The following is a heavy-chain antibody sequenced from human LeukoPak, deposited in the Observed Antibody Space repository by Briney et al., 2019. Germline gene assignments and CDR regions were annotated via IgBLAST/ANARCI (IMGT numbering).Heavy chain of an antibody. CDR3: ATSRAQNTAMVPDYYYYYMDV. J-gene: IGHJ6*03. CDR1: GGSISSYY. CDR2: IYYSGST. D-gene: IGHD5-18*01. Sequence: SETLSLTCTVSGGSISSYYWSWIRQPPGKGLEWIGYIYYSGSTNYNPSLKSRVTISVDTSKNQFSLKLSSVTAADTAVYYCATSRAQNTAMVPDYYYYYMDVWGKGTTVTVSS. V-gene: IGHV4-59*01.